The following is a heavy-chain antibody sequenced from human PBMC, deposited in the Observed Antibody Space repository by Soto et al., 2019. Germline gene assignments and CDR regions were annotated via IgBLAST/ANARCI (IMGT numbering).Heavy chain of an antibody. CDR3: ATDGAQYPAAPIDAFEI. CDR1: GYILTELS. CDR2: FDPEDGET. J-gene: IGHJ3*02. V-gene: IGHV1-24*01. D-gene: IGHD2-2*01. Sequence: ASVKVSCKVSGYILTELSMHWVRQAPGKGLEWMGGFDPEDGETIYAQKFQGRVTMTEDTSTDTAYMELSSLRSEDTAVYYCATDGAQYPAAPIDAFEIWGKGTMVTVAS.